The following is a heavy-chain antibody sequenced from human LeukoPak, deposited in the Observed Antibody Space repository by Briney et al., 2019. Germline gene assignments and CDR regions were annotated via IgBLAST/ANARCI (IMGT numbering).Heavy chain of an antibody. CDR3: ASRRGYTLVGFDY. V-gene: IGHV3-23*01. Sequence: GGSLRLSCAASGFTFSSYAMSWVRQAPGKGPEWVAAISGSGGSTYYADSVKGRFTISRDNSKNTLYLQMNSLRAEDTAVYYCASRRGYTLVGFDYWGQGTLVTVSS. D-gene: IGHD5-18*01. J-gene: IGHJ4*02. CDR1: GFTFSSYA. CDR2: ISGSGGST.